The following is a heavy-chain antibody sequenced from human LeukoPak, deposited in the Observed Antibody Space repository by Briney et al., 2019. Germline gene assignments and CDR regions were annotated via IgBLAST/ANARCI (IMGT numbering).Heavy chain of an antibody. CDR2: IIPILGIA. CDR1: GGTFSSYT. Sequence: SVKVSCKASGGTFSSYTISWVRQAPGQGLEWMGRIIPILGIANYAQKFQGRVTITADESTSTAYMELSSLRSEDTAVYYCATGAAARPFDPWGQGTLVTVSS. V-gene: IGHV1-69*02. CDR3: ATGAAARPFDP. J-gene: IGHJ5*02. D-gene: IGHD6-6*01.